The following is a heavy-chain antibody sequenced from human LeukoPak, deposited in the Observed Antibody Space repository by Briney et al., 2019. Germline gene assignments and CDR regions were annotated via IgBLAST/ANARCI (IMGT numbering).Heavy chain of an antibody. Sequence: SETLSLTCTVSGGSISSYYWSWIRQPPGKGLEWIGYIYYSGSTNYNPSLKSRVTISVDTSKNQFSLKLSSVTAADTAVYYCARGRIYYGSGSYLCSDPWGQGTLVTVSS. J-gene: IGHJ5*02. D-gene: IGHD3-10*01. CDR1: GGSISSYY. CDR2: IYYSGST. CDR3: ARGRIYYGSGSYLCSDP. V-gene: IGHV4-59*01.